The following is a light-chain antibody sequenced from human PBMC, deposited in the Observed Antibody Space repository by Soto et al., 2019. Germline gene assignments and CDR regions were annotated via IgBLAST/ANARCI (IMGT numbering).Light chain of an antibody. Sequence: QSVLTQPPSASGTPGQKVTISCSGASSNVGTNFVFWYQQFPGTAPRLLIHSNTQRPSGVPDRFSGSKSGTSASLAISRLQSGDEADYYCATWDDSRSGAIFGGGTKVTVL. J-gene: IGLJ2*01. V-gene: IGLV1-47*02. CDR3: ATWDDSRSGAI. CDR2: SNT. CDR1: SSNVGTNF.